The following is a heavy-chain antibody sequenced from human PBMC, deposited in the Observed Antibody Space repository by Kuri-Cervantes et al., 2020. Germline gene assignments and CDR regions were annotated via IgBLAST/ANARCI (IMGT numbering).Heavy chain of an antibody. CDR3: AKDRVAAGSYYYYGTDV. Sequence: GESLKISCVASGFTFSSYSMNWVRQAPGKGLEWVSYISSSSSTTYYADSVKGRFTISRDSAKNSLYLQMNSLRDEDAAVYYCAKDRVAAGSYYYYGTDVWGQGTTVTVSS. CDR2: ISSSSSTT. CDR1: GFTFSSYS. J-gene: IGHJ6*02. V-gene: IGHV3-48*02. D-gene: IGHD6-13*01.